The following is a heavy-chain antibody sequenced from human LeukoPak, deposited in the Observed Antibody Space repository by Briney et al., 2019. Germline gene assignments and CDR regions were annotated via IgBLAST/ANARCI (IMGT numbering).Heavy chain of an antibody. CDR1: GGSINSYY. D-gene: IGHD2-15*01. V-gene: IGHV4-59*08. CDR2: IYYSGST. J-gene: IGHJ3*02. Sequence: SETLSLSCAVSGGSINSYYWSWIRQPPGKGLEWIGYIYYSGSTNYNPSLTSRVTIPVDTSNTKLSLKLTSLTAADTAVYYCVRHLSAGRPAFDIWGQGTMVTVSS. CDR3: VRHLSAGRPAFDI.